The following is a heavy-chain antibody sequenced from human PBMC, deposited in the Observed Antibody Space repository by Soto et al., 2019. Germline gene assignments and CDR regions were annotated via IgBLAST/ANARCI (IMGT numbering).Heavy chain of an antibody. Sequence: TSETLSLTCTVSGGSIISYYWSWIRQPPGKGLEWIGYIYYSGSTNYNPSLKSRVTISVDTSKNQFSLKLSSVTAADTAVYYCARLEAVQAYFDYWGQGTLVTVSS. CDR2: IYYSGST. CDR1: GGSIISYY. J-gene: IGHJ4*02. CDR3: ARLEAVQAYFDY. V-gene: IGHV4-59*01. D-gene: IGHD1-1*01.